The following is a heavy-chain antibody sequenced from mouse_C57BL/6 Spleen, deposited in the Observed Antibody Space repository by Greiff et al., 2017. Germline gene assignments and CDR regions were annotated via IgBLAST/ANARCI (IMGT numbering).Heavy chain of an antibody. D-gene: IGHD1-1*01. CDR3: ARDGIYYGSSYESGYYFDY. V-gene: IGHV5-16*01. CDR2: INYDGSST. Sequence: EVKLVESEGGLVQPGSSMKLSCTASGFTFSDYYMAWVRQVPEKGLEWVANINYDGSSTYYLDSLKSRFNISRDNAKNILYLQMSSLKSEDTATYYCARDGIYYGSSYESGYYFDYWGQGTTLTVSS. J-gene: IGHJ2*01. CDR1: GFTFSDYY.